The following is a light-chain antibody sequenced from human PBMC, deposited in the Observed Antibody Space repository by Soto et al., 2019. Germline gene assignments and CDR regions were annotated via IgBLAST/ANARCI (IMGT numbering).Light chain of an antibody. CDR1: QSVSSN. CDR3: QQYKNWPLT. Sequence: EIVMTQSPATLSVSPGGRATLSCRASQSVSSNFAWYQQKPGQAPRLLIYGASTRATGFPARFSGSGSGTEFTLTISSLQSGDFAVYYCQQYKNWPLTFGGGTRVEIK. CDR2: GAS. V-gene: IGKV3-15*01. J-gene: IGKJ4*01.